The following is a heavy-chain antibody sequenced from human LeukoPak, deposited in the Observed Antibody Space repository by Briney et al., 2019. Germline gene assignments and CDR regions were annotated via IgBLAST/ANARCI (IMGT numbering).Heavy chain of an antibody. CDR3: AKDARIVVVPAAIEHDY. V-gene: IGHV3-23*01. CDR1: GFTFSNYA. CDR2: ISGSGGET. D-gene: IGHD2-2*02. Sequence: PGGSLRPSCAASGFTFSNYAMSWVRQAPGKGLEWVSAISGSGGETYHADSVKGRFTISRDNSRNTLYLQMNSLRAEDTAVYYCAKDARIVVVPAAIEHDYWGQGTLVTVSS. J-gene: IGHJ4*02.